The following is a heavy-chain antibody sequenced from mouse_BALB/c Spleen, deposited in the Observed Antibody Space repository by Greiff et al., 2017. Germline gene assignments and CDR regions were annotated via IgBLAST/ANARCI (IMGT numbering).Heavy chain of an antibody. J-gene: IGHJ1*01. D-gene: IGHD2-4*01. CDR1: GYTFTSYW. V-gene: IGHV1S81*02. Sequence: QVQLQQPGAELVKPGASVKLSCKASGYTFTSYWMHWVKQRPGQGLEWIGEINPSNGRTNYNEKFKSKATLTVDKSSSTAYMQLSSLTSEDSAVYYCARSGGPIYYDHDGYFDVWGAGTTVTVSS. CDR2: INPSNGRT. CDR3: ARSGGPIYYDHDGYFDV.